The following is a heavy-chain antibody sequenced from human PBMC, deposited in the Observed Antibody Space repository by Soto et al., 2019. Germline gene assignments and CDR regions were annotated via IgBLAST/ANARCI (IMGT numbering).Heavy chain of an antibody. D-gene: IGHD3-10*01. J-gene: IGHJ4*02. Sequence: EVQLVESGGGSVQPGGSLRLSCAASGFTFSSYFMYWFRQAPGKGLVWVSRIDNDGGTTNYADSVKGRFTISRDNAKNTLYLQMNSLRAEDTAVYYCTRGYYGPDYWGQGTLVTVSS. CDR3: TRGYYGPDY. V-gene: IGHV3-74*01. CDR1: GFTFSSYF. CDR2: IDNDGGTT.